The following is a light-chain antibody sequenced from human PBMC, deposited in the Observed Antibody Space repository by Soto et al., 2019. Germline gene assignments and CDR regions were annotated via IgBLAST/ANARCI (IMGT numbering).Light chain of an antibody. J-gene: IGKJ4*01. CDR3: QQRDIWPPLT. CDR1: QSVGVY. Sequence: VLTQSPATLSLSPGERATLFCKASQSVGVYMGWFQQKPGQAPRVLIYDATNRAGGVPARFSGSGSGTDCTLTISSLEAADSAVYYCQQRDIWPPLTFGGGTKLEIK. CDR2: DAT. V-gene: IGKV3-11*01.